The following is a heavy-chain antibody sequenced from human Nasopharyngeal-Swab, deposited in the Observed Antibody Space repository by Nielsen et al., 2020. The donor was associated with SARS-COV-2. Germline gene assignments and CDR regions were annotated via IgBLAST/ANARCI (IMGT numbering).Heavy chain of an antibody. CDR3: ARTVPAAISGYYYYYMDV. CDR2: ISYDGNNK. J-gene: IGHJ6*03. V-gene: IGHV3-30*03. D-gene: IGHD2-2*01. Sequence: GESLKISCAASGFTFSNHGMHWVRQAPGKGLEWVAVISYDGNNKFYADSAKGRFTISRDNFKNTLYLQMNSLRADDTAVYYCARTVPAAISGYYYYYMDVWGKGTTVTVSS. CDR1: GFTFSNHG.